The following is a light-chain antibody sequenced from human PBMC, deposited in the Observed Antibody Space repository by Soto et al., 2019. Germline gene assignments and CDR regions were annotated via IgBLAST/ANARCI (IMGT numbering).Light chain of an antibody. CDR2: KAS. Sequence: DIQMTQSPSTLSASVGDRVAITCRASQSISIWLAWYQQKPGKAPKLLIYKASSLESGVPSRFSGSGSGTEFTRTISSLQPDAFATYYCQQYNNYSWTFGQGTKVEIK. J-gene: IGKJ1*01. CDR3: QQYNNYSWT. CDR1: QSISIW. V-gene: IGKV1-5*03.